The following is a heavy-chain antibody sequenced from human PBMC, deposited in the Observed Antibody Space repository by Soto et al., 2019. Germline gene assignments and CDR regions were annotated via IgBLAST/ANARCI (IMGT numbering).Heavy chain of an antibody. J-gene: IGHJ5*02. CDR3: ARVAADIASWLDP. V-gene: IGHV4-59*01. CDR2: IYYSGVT. Sequence: QGQLQESGPGLVKPSETLSLTCTVSGDSISTYNWGWIRQPPGKGLEWIGCIYYSGVTNYNPSLTSRVTISVDTPKNQLSLKLNSVTAADTAVYYCARVAADIASWLDPWGQGTRVTVSS. D-gene: IGHD5-12*01. CDR1: GDSISTYN.